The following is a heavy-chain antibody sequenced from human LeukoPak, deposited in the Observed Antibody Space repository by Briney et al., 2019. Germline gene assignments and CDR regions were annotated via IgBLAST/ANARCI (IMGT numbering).Heavy chain of an antibody. CDR2: IYPRDGST. Sequence: ASVKVSCKASGYSFTSNYIHWVRQAPGQGLEWMGMIYPRDGSTSYAQKFQGRVTVTRDTSTSTVHVELSGLRSEDTAVYYCARDQEAFDYWGQGTLVTVSS. J-gene: IGHJ4*02. CDR3: ARDQEAFDY. CDR1: GYSFTSNY. V-gene: IGHV1-46*01.